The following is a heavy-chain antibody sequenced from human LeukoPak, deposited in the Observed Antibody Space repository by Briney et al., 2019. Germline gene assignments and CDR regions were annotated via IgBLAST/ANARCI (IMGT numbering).Heavy chain of an antibody. D-gene: IGHD1-26*01. CDR1: GYSFTSYC. J-gene: IGHJ3*01. CDR2: IYPGDSGP. CDR3: GMSGDRVPLQDDVFDV. Sequence: GESLKISCKVSGYSFTSYCIGWVRQMPGRGLGWMGIIYPGDSGPTYSPSFQGQVTISVDKSINTAYLQWSSLQASDTAMYYCGMSGDRVPLQDDVFDVWGQGTMVTVST. V-gene: IGHV5-51*01.